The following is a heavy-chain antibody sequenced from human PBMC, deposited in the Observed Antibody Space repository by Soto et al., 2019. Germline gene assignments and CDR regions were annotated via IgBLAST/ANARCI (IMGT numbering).Heavy chain of an antibody. CDR3: AVQEADSSSY. J-gene: IGHJ4*02. V-gene: IGHV1-18*01. Sequence: AAAVKVSCKASGYTFTSNGISWVRQAPGQGLEWMGWISAYNGNTNYAQKLQGRVTMTTDTSTSTAYMELRSLRSDDTAVYYCAVQEADSSSYWGQGTLVTVSS. CDR2: ISAYNGNT. D-gene: IGHD6-13*01. CDR1: GYTFTSNG.